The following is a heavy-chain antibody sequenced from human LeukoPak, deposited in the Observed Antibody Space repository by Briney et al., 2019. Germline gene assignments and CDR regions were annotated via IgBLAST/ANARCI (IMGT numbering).Heavy chain of an antibody. CDR3: ARQTGSGLFMLP. Sequence: SETLSLTCTVSGVSISSSNSYWGWIRQPPGKGLEWIGSIYYSGNTYYNASLKSQVSISIDTSKNQFSLKLTSVTAADTAVYYCARQTGSGLFMLPGGQGTLVTVSS. CDR2: IYYSGNT. CDR1: GVSISSSNSY. J-gene: IGHJ4*02. D-gene: IGHD3/OR15-3a*01. V-gene: IGHV4-39*01.